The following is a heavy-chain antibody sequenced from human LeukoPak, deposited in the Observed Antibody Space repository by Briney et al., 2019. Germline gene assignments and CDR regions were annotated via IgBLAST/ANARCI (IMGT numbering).Heavy chain of an antibody. CDR3: ARSPGTAAILGY. CDR2: IFSSGST. D-gene: IGHD2-2*01. CDR1: GGSISSATYY. J-gene: IGHJ4*02. Sequence: SETLSLTCTVSGGSISSATYYWSWIRQPAGKGLEWIGRIFSSGSTNYNPSLESRVTMSVDTSTNQFSLKLSSVTAADTAVYYCARSPGTAAILGYWGQGTLVTVSS. V-gene: IGHV4-61*02.